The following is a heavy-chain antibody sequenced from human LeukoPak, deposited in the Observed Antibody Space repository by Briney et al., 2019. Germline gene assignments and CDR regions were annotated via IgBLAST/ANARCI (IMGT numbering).Heavy chain of an antibody. CDR3: ARAPVGGPLRFFDY. V-gene: IGHV1-2*02. J-gene: IGHJ4*02. Sequence: GASVTVPCTASGYTFTGYYIHWVRQAPGQGLEWMGWIHPNSGGTNFAQKFQGRVTMTRDSSISTAYMEVSSLRSDDTAVYYCARAPVGGPLRFFDYWGQGTLVTVSS. CDR2: IHPNSGGT. D-gene: IGHD3-3*01. CDR1: GYTFTGYY.